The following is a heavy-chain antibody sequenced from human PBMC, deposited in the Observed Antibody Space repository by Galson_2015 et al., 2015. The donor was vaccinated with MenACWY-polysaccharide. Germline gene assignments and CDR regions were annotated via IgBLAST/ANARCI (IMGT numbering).Heavy chain of an antibody. CDR1: GYTVTCYY. Sequence: SVKVSCKASGYTVTCYYIHWVRQAPGQGLERMGRVNPNSGGTNYAQKYHGRVTMTSDTSISTAFMVLTSLRTDDTAVYFCARVDGDDSPFYGMDVWGQGTLVTVSS. D-gene: IGHD4-17*01. CDR2: VNPNSGGT. J-gene: IGHJ4*02. V-gene: IGHV1-2*06. CDR3: ARVDGDDSPFYGMDV.